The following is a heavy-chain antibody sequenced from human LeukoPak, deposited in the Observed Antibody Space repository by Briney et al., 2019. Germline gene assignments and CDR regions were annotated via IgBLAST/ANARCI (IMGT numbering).Heavy chain of an antibody. CDR1: GGSISSYY. D-gene: IGHD5-24*01. CDR3: ARDRSRDGYTFFDY. CDR2: IYYSGST. V-gene: IGHV4-59*01. Sequence: PSETLSLTCTVSGGSISSYYWSWIRQPPGKGPEWIGYIYYSGSTNYNPSLKSRVTISVDTSKNQFSLKLSSVTAADTAVYYCARDRSRDGYTFFDYWGQGTLVTVSS. J-gene: IGHJ4*02.